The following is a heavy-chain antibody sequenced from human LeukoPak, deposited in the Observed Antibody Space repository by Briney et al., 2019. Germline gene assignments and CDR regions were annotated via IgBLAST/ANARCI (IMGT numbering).Heavy chain of an antibody. V-gene: IGHV1-18*01. CDR1: GYTFTSYG. CDR3: ARDRPPYGSGSTLPFDY. J-gene: IGHJ4*02. D-gene: IGHD3-10*01. CDR2: ISAYNGNT. Sequence: ASVKVSCKASGYTFTSYGISWVRQAPGHGLEWMGWISAYNGNTNYAQKLQGRVTMTTDTSTSTAYMELRSLRSDDTAVYYCARDRPPYGSGSTLPFDYWGQGTLVTVSS.